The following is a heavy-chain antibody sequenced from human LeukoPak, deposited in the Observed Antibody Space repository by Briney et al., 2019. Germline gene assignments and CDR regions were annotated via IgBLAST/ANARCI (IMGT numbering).Heavy chain of an antibody. V-gene: IGHV4-59*01. D-gene: IGHD1-26*01. CDR1: GGSISSYY. Sequence: SETLSLTCTIFGGSISSYYWSWTRQPPGKGLEWIGFIYYRGSTNYSPSLKSRVTISVDTSNNQFSLKLNSVTPADTAVYYCARDVGLSADYWGQGTLVTVSS. J-gene: IGHJ4*02. CDR2: IYYRGST. CDR3: ARDVGLSADY.